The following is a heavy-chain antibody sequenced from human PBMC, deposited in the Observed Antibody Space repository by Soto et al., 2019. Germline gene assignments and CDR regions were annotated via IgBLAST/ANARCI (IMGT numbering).Heavy chain of an antibody. Sequence: PSETLSLTCTVSGGSISSYYWSWIRQPPGKGLEWIGYIYYSGSTNYNPSLKSRVTISVDTSKNQFSLKLSSVTAADTAVYYCARVRPLQLELTTHFDSWGQGTLVTVSS. D-gene: IGHD1-1*01. V-gene: IGHV4-59*01. CDR3: ARVRPLQLELTTHFDS. CDR1: GGSISSYY. CDR2: IYYSGST. J-gene: IGHJ4*02.